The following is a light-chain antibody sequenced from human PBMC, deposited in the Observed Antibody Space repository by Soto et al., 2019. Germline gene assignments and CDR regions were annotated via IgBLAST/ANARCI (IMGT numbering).Light chain of an antibody. CDR2: DVS. CDR1: SSDVGGYSY. V-gene: IGLV2-14*01. J-gene: IGLJ1*01. CDR3: ASYTTSSTYV. Sequence: QSALTQPASVSGSPGPSIAISCTGTSSDVGGYSYVSWYQQQPGKAPKLVISDVSNRPSGVSDRFSGSKSGNTASLTISGLQTEHEADYYCASYTTSSTYVFGTGTKVTVL.